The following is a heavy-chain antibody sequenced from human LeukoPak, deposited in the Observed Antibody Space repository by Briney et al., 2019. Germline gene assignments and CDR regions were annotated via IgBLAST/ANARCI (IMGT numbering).Heavy chain of an antibody. J-gene: IGHJ4*02. Sequence: ASVKVSCKASVYPIYWYGFTWVRQATRHGLEWMGWIRANNGDTNFAQTFQGRVSMTTDTSTSTSHMELRGLTSDDTAVYYCGRNGVVAENRLYVDEGGQGTLVTVSS. D-gene: IGHD3-9*01. CDR2: IRANNGDT. CDR1: VYPIYWYG. V-gene: IGHV1-18*01. CDR3: GRNGVVAENRLYVDE.